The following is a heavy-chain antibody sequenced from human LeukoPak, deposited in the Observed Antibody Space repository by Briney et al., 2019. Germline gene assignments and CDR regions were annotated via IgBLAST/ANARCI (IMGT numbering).Heavy chain of an antibody. V-gene: IGHV3-21*01. D-gene: IGHD6-13*01. CDR2: ISTSGSFM. J-gene: IGHJ6*02. CDR3: ARDNVTVAQGYYFYYGRDG. CDR1: GFAFPRNN. Sequence: PGGSLRPSCAASGFAFPRNNTAWGRQAPGKGLEWVSSISTSGSFMYQADSVKGRFTISRDNAKNSLYLQMNSLRAVDTAVYYCARDNVTVAQGYYFYYGRDGWGQGTTVTVSS.